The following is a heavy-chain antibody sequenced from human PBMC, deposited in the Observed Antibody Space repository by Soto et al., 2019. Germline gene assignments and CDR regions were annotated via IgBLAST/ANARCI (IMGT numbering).Heavy chain of an antibody. D-gene: IGHD3-22*01. CDR3: ARDFYDSVGYTWFDS. CDR1: GDTSTSYY. Sequence: SESLSLTCTVSGDTSTSYYWGWIRQAPGKGLEWIGHIHNSGTSTHNPSLNGRVTISIDMSKKQFSLKLTSLTSADTAVYYCARDFYDSVGYTWFDSWSQGTLVTVSS. J-gene: IGHJ5*01. V-gene: IGHV4-59*01. CDR2: IHNSGTS.